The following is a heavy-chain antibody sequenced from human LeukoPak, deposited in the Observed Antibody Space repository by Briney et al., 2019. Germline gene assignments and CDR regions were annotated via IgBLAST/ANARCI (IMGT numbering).Heavy chain of an antibody. CDR2: IWYDGSNK. V-gene: IGHV3-33*06. Sequence: GGSLRLSCAASGFTFSSYGMHWVRQAPGKGLEWVAVIWYDGSNKYYADSVKGRSTISRDNSKNTLYLQMNSLRAEDTAVYYCAKDGADYYDSSGYEPPLDYWGQGTLVTVSS. J-gene: IGHJ4*02. D-gene: IGHD3-22*01. CDR1: GFTFSSYG. CDR3: AKDGADYYDSSGYEPPLDY.